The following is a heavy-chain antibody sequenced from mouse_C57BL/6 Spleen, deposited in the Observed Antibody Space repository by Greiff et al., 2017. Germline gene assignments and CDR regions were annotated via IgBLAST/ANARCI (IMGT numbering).Heavy chain of an antibody. CDR3: ASKIYMVTGGAMDY. V-gene: IGHV1-82*01. D-gene: IGHD2-1*01. CDR1: GYAFSSSW. J-gene: IGHJ4*01. CDR2: IYPGDGDT. Sequence: QVQLKESGPELVKPGASVKISCKASGYAFSSSWMNWVKQRPGKGLEWIGRIYPGDGDTNYNVKFKGKATLTADKSSSTAYMQLSSLTSEDSAVYFCASKIYMVTGGAMDYWGQGTSVTVSS.